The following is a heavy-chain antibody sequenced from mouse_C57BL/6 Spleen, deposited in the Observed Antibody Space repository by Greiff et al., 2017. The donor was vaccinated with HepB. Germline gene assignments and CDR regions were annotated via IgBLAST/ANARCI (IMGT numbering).Heavy chain of an antibody. Sequence: VQLKESGPGLVKPSQSLSLTCSVTGYSITSGYYWNWIRQFPGNKLEWMGYISYDGSNNYNPSLKNRISITRDTSKNQFFLKLNSVTTEDTATYYCARVKAYDGYFYAMDYWGQGTSVTVSS. CDR3: ARVKAYDGYFYAMDY. V-gene: IGHV3-6*01. J-gene: IGHJ4*01. CDR2: ISYDGSN. CDR1: GYSITSGYY. D-gene: IGHD2-3*01.